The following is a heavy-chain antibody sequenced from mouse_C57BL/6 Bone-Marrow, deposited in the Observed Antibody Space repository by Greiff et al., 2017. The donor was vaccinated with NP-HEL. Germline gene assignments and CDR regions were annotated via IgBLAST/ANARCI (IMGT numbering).Heavy chain of an antibody. D-gene: IGHD3-2*02. V-gene: IGHV12-3*01. CDR3: AGDRSGYGDFDY. J-gene: IGHJ2*01. Sequence: QVQLKESGPGLVKPSQSLFLTCSTTGFPITSGYYWIWIRQPPGKPLEWMGYITHSGETFYNPSFQSPISITRETSKSQFYLQLSTVTTEDTAMYYCAGDRSGYGDFDYWGQGTTLTVSS. CDR1: GFPITSGYY. CDR2: ITHSGET.